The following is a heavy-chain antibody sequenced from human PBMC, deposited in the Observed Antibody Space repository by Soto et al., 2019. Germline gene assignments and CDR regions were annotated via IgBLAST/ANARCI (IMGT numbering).Heavy chain of an antibody. Sequence: QVQLVQSGAEVKRPGSSVKVSCKASCDTFSFYSINWVRQAPGLGLEWMGRVNPILSMSNYAQRFQGRVTXTXDXPTSTAYMELSGLRSEDTAMYYCATSYGSGYRAFDYWGQGALVTVSS. CDR3: ATSYGSGYRAFDY. V-gene: IGHV1-69*04. CDR2: VNPILSMS. J-gene: IGHJ4*02. CDR1: CDTFSFYS. D-gene: IGHD3-10*01.